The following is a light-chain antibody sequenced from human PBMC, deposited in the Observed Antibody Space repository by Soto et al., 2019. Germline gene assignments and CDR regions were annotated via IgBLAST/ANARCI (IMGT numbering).Light chain of an antibody. V-gene: IGKV3-15*01. Sequence: FVLTQSPGTLSLSPGERATLSCRASQTVRNNYLAWYQHKPGQTPRLLIYDTSTRATGVPTRFSGSRSGAEFTLTINSLQSEDFAVYYCQPYNNWPLTFGGGTKVDIK. J-gene: IGKJ4*01. CDR1: QTVRNN. CDR2: DTS. CDR3: QPYNNWPLT.